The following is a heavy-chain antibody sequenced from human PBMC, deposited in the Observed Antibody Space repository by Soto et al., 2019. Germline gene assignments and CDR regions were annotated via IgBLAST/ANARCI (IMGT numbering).Heavy chain of an antibody. CDR1: GFTVSSKY. CDR2: INSGGSI. CDR3: TRDDGHCSGGTCYGIHMDV. Sequence: EVQLVESGGGLVQPGGSLRLSCAVSGFTVSSKYMSWVRQAPGKGLEWVSLINSGGSISYADSVKGRFTISRDNSENTLYIHMSTLGVEDTAVYYCTRDDGHCSGGTCYGIHMDVWGKGTTVTVSS. J-gene: IGHJ6*03. D-gene: IGHD2-15*01. V-gene: IGHV3-66*01.